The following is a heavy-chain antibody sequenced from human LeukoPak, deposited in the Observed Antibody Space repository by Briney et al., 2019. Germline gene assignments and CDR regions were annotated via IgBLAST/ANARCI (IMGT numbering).Heavy chain of an antibody. V-gene: IGHV3-23*01. J-gene: IGHJ5*02. CDR3: AKGPQQLVRIGFDP. D-gene: IGHD6-13*01. CDR1: GFTFSSYG. CDR2: ISGSGGST. Sequence: GGSLRLSCAASGFTFSSYGMSWVRQAPGKGLEWVSGISGSGGSTYYADSVEGRFTISRDNSKNTLYLQMNSLRAEDTAVYYCAKGPQQLVRIGFDPWGQGTLVTVSS.